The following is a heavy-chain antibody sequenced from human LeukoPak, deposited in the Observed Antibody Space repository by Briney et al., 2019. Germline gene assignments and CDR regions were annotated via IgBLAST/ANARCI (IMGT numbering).Heavy chain of an antibody. CDR2: IFSNGST. J-gene: IGHJ2*01. D-gene: IGHD4-17*01. CDR1: GVSISSYGYY. CDR3: ARDFHGAWYFDL. V-gene: IGHV4-31*03. Sequence: RTSETLSLTCSVSGVSISSYGYYWSWIRQHPGKGPEWFGYIFSNGSTYYHPSLQSRVTISIDASKTHFYLNLPSVTAADTAVYFCARDFHGAWYFDLWGRRTLVTVSS.